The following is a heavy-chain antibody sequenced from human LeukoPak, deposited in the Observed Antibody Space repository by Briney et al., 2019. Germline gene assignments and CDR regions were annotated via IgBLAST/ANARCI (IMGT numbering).Heavy chain of an antibody. CDR2: IDPNSGGT. J-gene: IGHJ4*02. V-gene: IGHV1-2*02. D-gene: IGHD3-10*01. CDR1: GYTFTGYY. Sequence: ASVKVSCKASGYTFTGYYMHWVRQAPGQGLEWMGWIDPNSGGTNYAQKFQGRVTMTRDTSISTAYMELSRLRSDDTAVYYCARAPITMVRGVMGYWGQGTLVTVSS. CDR3: ARAPITMVRGVMGY.